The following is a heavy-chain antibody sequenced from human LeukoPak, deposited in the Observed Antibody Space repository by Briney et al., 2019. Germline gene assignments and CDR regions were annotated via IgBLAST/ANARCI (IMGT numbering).Heavy chain of an antibody. CDR1: GYTFTSYD. CDR3: ARGRSTGYPYYFEY. Sequence: ASVKGSRKASGYTFTSYDINWVRQATGQGLEWMGWMNPNSGSTGYAQKFQGRVTITRNTSISTAYMELSGLRSEDTAVYYCARGRSTGYPYYFEYWGQGTLVTVSS. CDR2: MNPNSGST. D-gene: IGHD5-12*01. J-gene: IGHJ4*02. V-gene: IGHV1-8*03.